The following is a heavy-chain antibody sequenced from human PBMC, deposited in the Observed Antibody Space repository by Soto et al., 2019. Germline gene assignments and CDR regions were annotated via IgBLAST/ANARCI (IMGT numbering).Heavy chain of an antibody. V-gene: IGHV1-46*01. CDR1: GYTFTSYY. D-gene: IGHD3-3*01. J-gene: IGHJ6*02. CDR2: INPSGGST. Sequence: VKVSCKASGYTFTSYYMHWVRQAPGQGREWMGIINPSGGSTSYAQKFQGRVTMTRDTSTSTVYMELSSLRSEDTAVYYCARVRYDFWSGYFVAGHYGMDVWGQGTTVTVSS. CDR3: ARVRYDFWSGYFVAGHYGMDV.